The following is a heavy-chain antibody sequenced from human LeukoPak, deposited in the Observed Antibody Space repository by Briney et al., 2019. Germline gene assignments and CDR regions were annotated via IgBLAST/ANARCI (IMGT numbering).Heavy chain of an antibody. CDR3: ARGAPVVAATLLYYYYYGMDV. D-gene: IGHD2-15*01. CDR2: ISYDGSNK. Sequence: GGSLRLSCAASGFTFSSYAMHWVRQAPGKGLEWVAVISYDGSNKYYADSVKGRFTISGDNSKNTLYLQMNSLRAEDTAVYYCARGAPVVAATLLYYYYYGMDVWGQGTTVTVSS. V-gene: IGHV3-30-3*01. CDR1: GFTFSSYA. J-gene: IGHJ6*02.